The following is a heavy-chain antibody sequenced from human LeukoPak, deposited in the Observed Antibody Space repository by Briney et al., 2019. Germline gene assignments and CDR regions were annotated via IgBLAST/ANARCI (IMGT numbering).Heavy chain of an antibody. CDR2: INPNSGGT. CDR1: GYTFTGYY. CDR3: ARTLSLAHYYDSSGYYYVVSDDAFDI. V-gene: IGHV1-2*02. J-gene: IGHJ3*02. Sequence: ASVKVSCKASGYTFTGYYMHWVRQAPGQVLEWMGWINPNSGGTNYAQKFQGRVTMTRDTSISTAYMELSRLRSDDTAVYYCARTLSLAHYYDSSGYYYVVSDDAFDIWGQGTMVTVSS. D-gene: IGHD3-22*01.